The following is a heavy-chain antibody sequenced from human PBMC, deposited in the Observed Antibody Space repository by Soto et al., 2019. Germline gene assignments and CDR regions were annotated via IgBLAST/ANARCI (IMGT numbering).Heavy chain of an antibody. J-gene: IGHJ6*02. D-gene: IGHD3-10*01. V-gene: IGHV4-31*03. CDR3: TYGSGSDYGMDV. Sequence: QVQLQESGPGLVKPSQTLSLTCTVSGGSISSGGYYWSWIRQHPGTGLEWIGYIYYSGSTYYNPSLRSRVTISVDTSKNQFSLKLSSVTAADTAVYYCTYGSGSDYGMDVWGQGTTVTVSS. CDR2: IYYSGST. CDR1: GGSISSGGYY.